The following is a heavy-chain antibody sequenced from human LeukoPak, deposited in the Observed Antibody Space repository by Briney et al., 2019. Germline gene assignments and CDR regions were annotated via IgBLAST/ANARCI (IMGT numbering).Heavy chain of an antibody. J-gene: IGHJ4*02. CDR3: ARAEGLAPGYSSGWYEDY. CDR1: GYTFTDYA. CDR2: INTGNGNT. Sequence: ASVKVSCKASGYTFTDYAIHWVRQAPGQRLEWMGWINTGNGNTRYSQKFQDRFTIARDTSASTAYMELSSLRSEDTAVYYCARAEGLAPGYSSGWYEDYWGQGTLVTVSS. D-gene: IGHD6-19*01. V-gene: IGHV1-3*04.